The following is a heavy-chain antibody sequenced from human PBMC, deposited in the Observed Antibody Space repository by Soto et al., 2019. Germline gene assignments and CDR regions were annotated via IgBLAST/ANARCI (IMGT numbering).Heavy chain of an antibody. Sequence: QVQLVQSGAEVKKPGASVKVSCKASGYTFTSYGISRVRQAPGQAVEWMGWIIAYKGNTNYAQKLQGRVTMTTDTSTSTAYMELRSLRSDDTAVYYCARVGVRGGPRDNYGMDVWGQGTTVTVSS. CDR3: ARVGVRGGPRDNYGMDV. J-gene: IGHJ6*02. CDR1: GYTFTSYG. V-gene: IGHV1-18*04. D-gene: IGHD3-10*01. CDR2: IIAYKGNT.